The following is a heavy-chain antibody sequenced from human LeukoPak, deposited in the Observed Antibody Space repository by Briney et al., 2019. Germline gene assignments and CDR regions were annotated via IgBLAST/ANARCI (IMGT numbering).Heavy chain of an antibody. CDR2: IFYTGST. D-gene: IGHD4-23*01. V-gene: IGHV4-59*08. CDR1: SGSISTYY. J-gene: IGHJ4*02. Sequence: PSETLSLTCTVSSGSISTYYWTWIRQPPGKGLEWIGYIFYTGSTNYNPSLKSRVTISVDTSKNQFSLKLSSVTAADTAVYYCARGDSTVVKDWGQGTLVTVSS. CDR3: ARGDSTVVKD.